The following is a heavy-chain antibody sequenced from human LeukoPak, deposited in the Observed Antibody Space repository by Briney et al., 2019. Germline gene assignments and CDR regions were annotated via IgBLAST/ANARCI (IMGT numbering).Heavy chain of an antibody. Sequence: SVKVSCKASGYTFTSYAMNWVRQAPGQGLEWMGGIIPIFGTANYAQKFQGRVTITADESTSTAYMELSSLRSEDTAVYYCARGYCSSTSCHPHQLDYWGRGTLVTVSS. D-gene: IGHD2-2*01. CDR2: IIPIFGTA. CDR1: GYTFTSYA. V-gene: IGHV1-69*13. CDR3: ARGYCSSTSCHPHQLDY. J-gene: IGHJ4*02.